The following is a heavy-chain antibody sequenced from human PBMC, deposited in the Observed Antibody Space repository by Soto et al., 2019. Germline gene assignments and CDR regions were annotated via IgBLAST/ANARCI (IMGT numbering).Heavy chain of an antibody. CDR2: INPSGGST. CDR1: GYTFTSYY. Sequence: ASVKVSCKASGYTFTSYYLHWVRQAPGQGLEWMGIINPSGGSTTYAQKFQGRVTMTRDTSTSTVYMELSSLRSEDTAVYYCARDRSSRWFYFDYCGQGTLATVSS. D-gene: IGHD2-2*01. V-gene: IGHV1-46*01. J-gene: IGHJ4*02. CDR3: ARDRSSRWFYFDY.